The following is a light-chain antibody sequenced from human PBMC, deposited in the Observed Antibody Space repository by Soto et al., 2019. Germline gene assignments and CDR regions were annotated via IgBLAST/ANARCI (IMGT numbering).Light chain of an antibody. Sequence: EIQLTQFPTSLAASLGDSVTITCRASQGITTYLNWYHQRPGMAPKLLIYVASNLVVGVPSRFSGRGSGTDFTLTIDNLQPEDFGTYYCQQTYHSPISFGGGTKV. CDR3: QQTYHSPIS. CDR2: VAS. J-gene: IGKJ4*01. V-gene: IGKV1-39*01. CDR1: QGITTY.